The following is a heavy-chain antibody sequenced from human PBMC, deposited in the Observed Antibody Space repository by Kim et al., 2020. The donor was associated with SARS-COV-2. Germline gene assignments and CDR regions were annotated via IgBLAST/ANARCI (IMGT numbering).Heavy chain of an antibody. D-gene: IGHD3-22*01. J-gene: IGHJ1*01. CDR2: SAYSGST. Sequence: GGSLRLSCAASGFTFTNYAMTWVRQAPGKGLEWVSSAYSGSTYYADSVKGRFTISRDNAKNTLYLQMNSLRPEDTAVYYCARAGDYDISGYYGFFHHWG. V-gene: IGHV3-23*01. CDR3: ARAGDYDISGYYGFFHH. CDR1: GFTFTNYA.